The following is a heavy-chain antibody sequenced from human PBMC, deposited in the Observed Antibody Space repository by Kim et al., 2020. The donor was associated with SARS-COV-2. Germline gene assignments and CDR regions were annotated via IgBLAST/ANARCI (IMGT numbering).Heavy chain of an antibody. CDR2: ISSSSSTI. CDR1: GFTFSSYS. J-gene: IGHJ5*02. D-gene: IGHD2-15*01. V-gene: IGHV3-48*02. Sequence: GGSLRLSCAASGFTFSSYSMNWVRQAPGKGLEWVSYISSSSSTIYYADSVKGRFTISRDNAKNSLYLQMNSLRDEDTAVYYCAREAIVVVVAATHNWFDPWGQGTLVTVSS. CDR3: AREAIVVVVAATHNWFDP.